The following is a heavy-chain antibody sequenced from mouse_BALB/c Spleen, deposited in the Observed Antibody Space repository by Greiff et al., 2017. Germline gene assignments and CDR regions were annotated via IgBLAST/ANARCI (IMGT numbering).Heavy chain of an antibody. V-gene: IGHV1-5*01. CDR2: IYPGNSDT. D-gene: IGHD2-14*01. CDR3: TGYRYDGSWFAY. CDR1: GYSFTSYW. J-gene: IGHJ3*01. Sequence: VQLKQSGTVLARPGASVKMSCKASGYSFTSYWMHWVKQRPGQGLEWIGAIYPGNSDTSYNQKFKGKAKLTAVTSASTAYMELSSLTNEDSAVYYCTGYRYDGSWFAYWGQGTLVTVSA.